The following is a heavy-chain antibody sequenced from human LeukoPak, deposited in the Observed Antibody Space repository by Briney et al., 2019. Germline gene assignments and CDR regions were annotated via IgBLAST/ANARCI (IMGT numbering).Heavy chain of an antibody. CDR1: GFTFSSYG. CDR3: AELGITMIGGV. V-gene: IGHV3-48*04. D-gene: IGHD3-10*02. J-gene: IGHJ6*04. CDR2: ISSSGSTI. Sequence: GGSLGPSCAASGFTFSSYGMRWVRQAPGKGLEWVSYISSSGSTIYYADSVKGRFTISRDNAKNSLYLQMNSLRAEDTAVYYCAELGITMIGGVWGKGTTVTISS.